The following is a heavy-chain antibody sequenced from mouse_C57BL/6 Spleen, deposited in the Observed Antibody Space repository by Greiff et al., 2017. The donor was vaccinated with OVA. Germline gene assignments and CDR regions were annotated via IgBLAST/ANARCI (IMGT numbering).Heavy chain of an antibody. CDR2: IHPNSGST. CDR3: ARDYDVYFDY. D-gene: IGHD2-3*01. J-gene: IGHJ2*01. Sequence: LVESGAELVKPGASVKLSCKASGYTFTSYWMHWVKQRPGQGLEWIGMIHPNSGSTNYNEKFKSKATLTVDKSSSTAYMQLSSLTSEDSAVYYCARDYDVYFDYWGQGTTLTVSS. V-gene: IGHV1-64*01. CDR1: GYTFTSYW.